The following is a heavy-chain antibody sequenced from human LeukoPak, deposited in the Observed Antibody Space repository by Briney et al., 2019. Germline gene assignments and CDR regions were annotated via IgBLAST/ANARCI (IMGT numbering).Heavy chain of an antibody. Sequence: GGSLRLSCLTSGFTLSTNAMSWVRQAPGKGLEWISGISGSGASTYYADSVKGRFTISRDDSRNTLYLQMNSLRGDDTAVYYCASPPQYYDSSGYYGYWGQGTLVTVSS. V-gene: IGHV3-23*01. CDR3: ASPPQYYDSSGYYGY. D-gene: IGHD3-22*01. CDR1: GFTLSTNA. CDR2: ISGSGAST. J-gene: IGHJ4*02.